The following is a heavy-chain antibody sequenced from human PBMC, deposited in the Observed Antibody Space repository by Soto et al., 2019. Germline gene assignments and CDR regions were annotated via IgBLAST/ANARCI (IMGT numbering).Heavy chain of an antibody. J-gene: IGHJ3*02. Sequence: QVQLQESGPGLVKPSETLSLTCTVSGGSISSYYWSWIRQPPGKGLEWIAYISSSGSTKYNPSLRSRVTLSLDTSKNQLSLKSTSVTAADTAVYYCARLAPRDGDPKTVRAFDIWGQGTMVTVSS. CDR1: GGSISSYY. CDR3: ARLAPRDGDPKTVRAFDI. D-gene: IGHD1-1*01. CDR2: ISSSGST. V-gene: IGHV4-59*01.